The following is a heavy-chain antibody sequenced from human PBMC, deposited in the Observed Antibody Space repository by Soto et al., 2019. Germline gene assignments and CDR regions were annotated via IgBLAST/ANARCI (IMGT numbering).Heavy chain of an antibody. D-gene: IGHD6-6*01. CDR2: IYHSGST. V-gene: IGHV4-30-2*01. Sequence: QLQLQESGSGLVKPSQTLSLTCAVSGGSISSGGYSWSWIRQPPGKGLEWIGYIYHSGSTYYNPSLKSRVTISVDMSKNQFSLKLSSVTAADTAVYYCARGAASIAAPYYFDYWGQGTLVTVSS. CDR1: GGSISSGGYS. J-gene: IGHJ4*02. CDR3: ARGAASIAAPYYFDY.